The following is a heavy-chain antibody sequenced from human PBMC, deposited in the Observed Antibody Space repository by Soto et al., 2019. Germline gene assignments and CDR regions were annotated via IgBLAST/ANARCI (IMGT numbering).Heavy chain of an antibody. J-gene: IGHJ6*02. CDR3: AKDPPRYGDWTYYYDGMDG. D-gene: IGHD4-17*01. Sequence: PGGSLRLSCAASGFTFSSYGLHWVRPATGKGLEWVAVISYDGSKKYYADSVKGRFTISRDNSKNTLYLQMNSLRAEDTAVYYCAKDPPRYGDWTYYYDGMDGGCQGTTVTVSS. V-gene: IGHV3-30*18. CDR1: GFTFSSYG. CDR2: ISYDGSKK.